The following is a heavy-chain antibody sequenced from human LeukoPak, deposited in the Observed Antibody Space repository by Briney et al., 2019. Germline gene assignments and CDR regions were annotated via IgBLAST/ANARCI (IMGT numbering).Heavy chain of an antibody. CDR1: GFTFSSSA. J-gene: IGHJ3*02. CDR2: IVVGSGNT. Sequence: SVKVSCKASGFTFSSSAVQWVRQARGQRLEWIGWIVVGSGNTNYAQKFQERVTITRDMSTSTAYMELSSLRSEDTAVYYCATVLNSGDAFDIWGQGTMVTVSS. CDR3: ATVLNSGDAFDI. V-gene: IGHV1-58*01. D-gene: IGHD4-23*01.